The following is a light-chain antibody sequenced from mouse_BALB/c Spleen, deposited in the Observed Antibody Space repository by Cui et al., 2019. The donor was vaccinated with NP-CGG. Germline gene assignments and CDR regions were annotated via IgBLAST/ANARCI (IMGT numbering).Light chain of an antibody. J-gene: IGLJ1*01. CDR3: ALWYSNHWV. CDR1: TGAVTTSNY. CDR2: GTN. Sequence: QAVVTPEFAPTTSPGETVTLTCRSSTGAVTTSNYANWVQEKPDHLFTGLIGGTNNRAPGVPARFSGSLIEDKAALTITGAQTEDEAIYFCALWYSNHWVFGGGTKLTVL. V-gene: IGLV1*01.